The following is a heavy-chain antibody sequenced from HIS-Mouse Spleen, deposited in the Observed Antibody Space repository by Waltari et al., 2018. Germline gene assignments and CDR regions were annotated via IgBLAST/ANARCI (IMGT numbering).Heavy chain of an antibody. J-gene: IGHJ4*02. CDR2: ISWNSGSI. D-gene: IGHD6-6*01. CDR1: GFTFALSA. V-gene: IGHV3-9*01. CDR3: AKDLKPAYSSSPYFDY. Sequence: EVQLVESGVVLVQPGSSLRPSCAVSGFTFALSAIHWVRQAPGKGLEWVSGISWNSGSIGYADSVKGRFTISRDNAKNSLYLQMNSLRAEDTALYYCAKDLKPAYSSSPYFDYWGQGTLVTVSS.